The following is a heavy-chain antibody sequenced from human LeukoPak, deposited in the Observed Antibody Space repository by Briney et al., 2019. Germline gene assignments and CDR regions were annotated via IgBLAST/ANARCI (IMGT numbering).Heavy chain of an antibody. CDR1: GGSISSYY. J-gene: IGHJ6*03. D-gene: IGHD2-2*01. V-gene: IGHV4-4*07. CDR3: ARDREPAAMWGPYYYYYMDV. CDR2: IYTSGST. Sequence: PSETLSLTCTVSGGSISSYYWSWLRQPAGKGLEWIGRIYTSGSTNYNPSLKSRVTMSVDTSKNQFSLKLSSVTAADTAVYYCARDREPAAMWGPYYYYYMDVWGKGTTVTISS.